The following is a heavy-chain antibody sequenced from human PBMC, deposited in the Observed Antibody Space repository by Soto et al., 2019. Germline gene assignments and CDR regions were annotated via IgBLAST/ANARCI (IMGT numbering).Heavy chain of an antibody. CDR3: ASTNYYDRSGYYVY. J-gene: IGHJ4*02. CDR2: INHSGST. D-gene: IGHD3-22*01. V-gene: IGHV4-34*01. Sequence: PSETLSLTCAFYGGSFSAYYWTWIRQPPGKGLEWIGEINHSGSTNYNPSLKSRVIISVDTSKNQFSLKLSSVTAADTAVYYCASTNYYDRSGYYVYWGQGTLVTVSS. CDR1: GGSFSAYY.